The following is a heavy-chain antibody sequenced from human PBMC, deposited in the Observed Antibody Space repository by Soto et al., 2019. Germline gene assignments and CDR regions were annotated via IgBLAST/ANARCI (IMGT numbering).Heavy chain of an antibody. V-gene: IGHV4-61*08. CDR1: GDSISSGDYD. CDR2: IYHRGNT. D-gene: IGHD3-10*01. J-gene: IGHJ4*02. Sequence: SETLSLTCTVSGDSISSGDYDWRWNRKPPGKGLEGIGHIYHRGNTYTNPSLKSRVTISVDTSKNQFSLKLSSVTAADTAVYYCARVRSGSYYGLPFDYWGQGTLVTVSS. CDR3: ARVRSGSYYGLPFDY.